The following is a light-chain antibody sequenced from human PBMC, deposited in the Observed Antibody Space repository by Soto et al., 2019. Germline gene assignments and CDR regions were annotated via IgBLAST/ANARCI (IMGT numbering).Light chain of an antibody. V-gene: IGKV3-11*01. CDR3: QQRSSWPLT. CDR2: GAS. J-gene: IGKJ4*01. Sequence: LSPGERATLSSQASQTISSPLAWYQQEPGQAPRLLVYGASNRATGIPARFSGSGSGTDFTLTIVTLEPEDFAVYYCQQRSSWPLTFGGGTKVDIK. CDR1: QTISSP.